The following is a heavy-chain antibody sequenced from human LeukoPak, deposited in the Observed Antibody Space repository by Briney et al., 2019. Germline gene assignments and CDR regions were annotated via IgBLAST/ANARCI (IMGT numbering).Heavy chain of an antibody. CDR1: GFTFSSYG. CDR3: ATVGLLYDSSGYY. V-gene: IGHV3-33*01. CDR2: IWYDGSNK. J-gene: IGHJ4*02. Sequence: GGSLRLSCAASGFTFSSYGMHWVRQAPGKGLEWVAVIWYDGSNKYYADSVKGRFTISRDNSKNTLYLQMNSLRAEDTAVYYCATVGLLYDSSGYYWGQGTLVTVSS. D-gene: IGHD3-22*01.